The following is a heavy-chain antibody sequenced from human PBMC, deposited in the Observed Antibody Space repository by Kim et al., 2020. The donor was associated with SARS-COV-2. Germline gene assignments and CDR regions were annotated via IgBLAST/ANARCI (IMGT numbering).Heavy chain of an antibody. CDR2: ISGNGERI. Sequence: GGSLRLSCAASGFTFSSYAMSWVRQAPGKGLEWVIGISGNGERIYNADSVKGRLTFSIDIYKITLYLQMNTLRAEDTAVYYCATDRRGFNLFFCMDTW. J-gene: IGHJ6*03. V-gene: IGHV3-23*01. D-gene: IGHD3-10*01. CDR1: GFTFSSYA. CDR3: ATDRRGFNLFFCMDT.